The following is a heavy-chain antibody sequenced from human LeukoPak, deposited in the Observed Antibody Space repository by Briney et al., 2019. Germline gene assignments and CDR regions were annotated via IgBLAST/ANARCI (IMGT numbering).Heavy chain of an antibody. J-gene: IGHJ3*02. V-gene: IGHV3-21*01. CDR3: ARDQSRYYGSGSYSGPDAFDI. D-gene: IGHD3-10*01. CDR1: GFTFSSYS. CDR2: ISSSSSYI. Sequence: GGSLRLSCAASGFTFSSYSMNWVRQAPGKGLEWVSSISSSSSYIYYADSVKGRFTISRDNAKNSLYLQMNSLRAEDTAVYYCARDQSRYYGSGSYSGPDAFDIWGQGTMVTVSS.